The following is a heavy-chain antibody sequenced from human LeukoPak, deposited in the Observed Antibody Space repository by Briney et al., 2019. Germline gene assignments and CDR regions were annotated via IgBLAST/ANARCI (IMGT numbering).Heavy chain of an antibody. Sequence: SQTLSLTCALSGDSVSINSVAWNWIRQSPSRGLEWLGRTYYRSKWYNDYAVSVKSRITINPDTSKNQFSLQLNSVTPEDTAVYYCARGRVAYYGMDVWGQGTTVAVSS. CDR1: GDSVSINSVA. CDR3: ARGRVAYYGMDV. D-gene: IGHD3-10*01. V-gene: IGHV6-1*01. CDR2: TYYRSKWYN. J-gene: IGHJ6*02.